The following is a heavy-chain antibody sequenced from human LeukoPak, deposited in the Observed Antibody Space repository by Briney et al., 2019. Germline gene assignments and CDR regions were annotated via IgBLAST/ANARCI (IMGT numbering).Heavy chain of an antibody. J-gene: IGHJ4*02. CDR1: GFTFSSYW. D-gene: IGHD3-10*01. CDR2: INSDGGNT. Sequence: GGSLRLSCAASGFTFSSYWMHWVRQTPGKGLVWVSRINSDGGNTNYAHSGKGRLTVSRDNAKNTLYLQINSLRVEDTALYYCVRGGSSVSFDYWGQGTLVAVSS. CDR3: VRGGSSVSFDY. V-gene: IGHV3-74*01.